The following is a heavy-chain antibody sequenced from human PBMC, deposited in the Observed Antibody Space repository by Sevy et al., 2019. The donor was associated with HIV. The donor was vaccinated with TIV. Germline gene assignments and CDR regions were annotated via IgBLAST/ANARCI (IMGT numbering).Heavy chain of an antibody. V-gene: IGHV3-23*01. CDR1: QFTFSSYA. CDR2: ISGSGGET. J-gene: IGHJ3*02. D-gene: IGHD3-22*01. CDR3: AKDMIVVVGEALDI. Sequence: GGSLRLSCAASQFTFSSYAMSWVRQAPGKGLEWVSSISGSGGETKYADSVKGRFTISRDKSMNTLYLQMNSLRAEDTAVYYCAKDMIVVVGEALDIWGQGTMVTVSS.